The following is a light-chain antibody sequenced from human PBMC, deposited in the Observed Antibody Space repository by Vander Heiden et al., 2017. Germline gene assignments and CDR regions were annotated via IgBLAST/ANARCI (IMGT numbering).Light chain of an antibody. CDR3: AAWDDSLNGVL. CDR1: SSNIGDNA. Sequence: QSVLSPPPPVSEAPRQRVTISCSGSSSNIGDNAVNWYQQLPGKAPKLLIYYNDLLPSGVSDRFSGSKSGTSASLAISGLQSEDEADYYCAAWDDSLNGVLFGGGTKLTVL. V-gene: IGLV1-36*01. J-gene: IGLJ2*01. CDR2: YND.